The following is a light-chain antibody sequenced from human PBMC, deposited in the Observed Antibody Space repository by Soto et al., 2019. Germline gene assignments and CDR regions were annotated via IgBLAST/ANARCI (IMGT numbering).Light chain of an antibody. CDR2: GAS. CDR3: QQYDSSPRT. Sequence: EIMLTQSPGTLSLPPGERATLSCRASQSVSSNFLAWYQQRPGQAPRLLIYGASNRATGIPDRFSGSGSGTDFTLTISRLEPEDFAVYYCQQYDSSPRTFGQGTMVDI. CDR1: QSVSSNF. V-gene: IGKV3-20*01. J-gene: IGKJ1*01.